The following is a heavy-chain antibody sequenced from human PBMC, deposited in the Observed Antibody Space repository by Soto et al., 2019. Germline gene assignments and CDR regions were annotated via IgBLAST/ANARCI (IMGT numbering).Heavy chain of an antibody. CDR3: VRVERGTATTVVDAFEI. CDR2: MSHSGGT. Sequence: QVQLQQWGAGLLKPSETLSLTCAVYGGSISSSTNYYWSWIRQPPGKGLEWIGEMSHSGGTHFNPSLRSRVTISVDTSKNQFSLEMTSVTAADTALSYCVRVERGTATTVVDAFEIWGPGTMVTVSS. J-gene: IGHJ3*02. V-gene: IGHV4-34*01. CDR1: GGSISSSTNYY. D-gene: IGHD1-1*01.